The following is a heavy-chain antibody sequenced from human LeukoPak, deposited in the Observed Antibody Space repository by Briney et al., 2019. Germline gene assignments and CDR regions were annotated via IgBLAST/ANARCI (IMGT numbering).Heavy chain of an antibody. V-gene: IGHV3-74*03. CDR1: EFTFSSYW. Sequence: GGSLRLSCAASEFTFSSYWMHWVRQAPGKGLVWVSRIYSDGSITTYADSVKGRFTISRDNAKNSLYLQMNSLRAEDTAVYYCARDLWRVYSGYDQRANAADYWGQGTLVTVSS. CDR3: ARDLWRVYSGYDQRANAADY. D-gene: IGHD5-12*01. J-gene: IGHJ4*02. CDR2: IYSDGSIT.